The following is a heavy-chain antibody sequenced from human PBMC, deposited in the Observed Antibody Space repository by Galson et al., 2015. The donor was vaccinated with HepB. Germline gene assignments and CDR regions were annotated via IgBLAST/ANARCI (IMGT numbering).Heavy chain of an antibody. V-gene: IGHV3-23*01. Sequence: SLRLSCAASGFTFSSYAMSWVRQAPGKGLEWVSAISGSGGSTYYADSVKGRFTISRDNSKNTLYLQMNSLRAEDTAVYYCAKASGSYYKGADYYYYGMDVWGQGTTVTVSS. D-gene: IGHD1-26*01. CDR1: GFTFSSYA. J-gene: IGHJ6*02. CDR3: AKASGSYYKGADYYYYGMDV. CDR2: ISGSGGST.